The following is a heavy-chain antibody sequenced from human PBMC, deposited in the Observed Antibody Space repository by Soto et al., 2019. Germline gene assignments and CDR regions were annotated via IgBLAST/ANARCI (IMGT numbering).Heavy chain of an antibody. J-gene: IGHJ3*02. CDR1: GGSISSGGYY. V-gene: IGHV4-31*03. CDR3: ASLPAAGGYYPRDAFDI. Sequence: PSETLSLTCTVSGGSISSGGYYWSWIRQHPGKGLEWIGYIYYSGSTYYNPSLKSRVTISVDTSKNQFSLKLSSVTAADTAVYYCASLPAAGGYYPRDAFDIWGQGTMVTVS. CDR2: IYYSGST. D-gene: IGHD3-10*01.